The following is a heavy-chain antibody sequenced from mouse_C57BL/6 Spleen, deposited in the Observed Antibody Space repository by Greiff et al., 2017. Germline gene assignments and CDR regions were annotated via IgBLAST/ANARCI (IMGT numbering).Heavy chain of an antibody. CDR2: IDPENGDT. V-gene: IGHV14-4*01. CDR3: TTCAVVESFDY. J-gene: IGHJ2*01. CDR1: GFNIKDDY. D-gene: IGHD1-1*01. Sequence: EVQLQQSGAELVRPGASVKLSCTASGFNIKDDYMHWVKQRPEQGLEWIGWIDPENGDTEYASKFQGKATITADTSSNTAYLQRSSLTSADTAVYYCTTCAVVESFDYWGQGTTLTVSS.